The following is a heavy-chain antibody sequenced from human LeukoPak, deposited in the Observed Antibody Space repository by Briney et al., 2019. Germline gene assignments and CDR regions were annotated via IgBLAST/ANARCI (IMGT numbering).Heavy chain of an antibody. CDR1: GGSFSGYY. D-gene: IGHD6-19*01. CDR3: ARGGLAHY. V-gene: IGHV4-34*01. Sequence: SETLSLTCAVYGGSFSGYYWSWIRKPPGKGLEWIGEINHSGSTNYNPSLKSRVTISVDTSKNQFSLKLSSVTAADTAVYYCARGGLAHYWGQETLVTVSS. CDR2: INHSGST. J-gene: IGHJ4*02.